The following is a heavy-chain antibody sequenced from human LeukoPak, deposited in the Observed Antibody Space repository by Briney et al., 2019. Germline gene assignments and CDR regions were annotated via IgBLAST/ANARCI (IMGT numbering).Heavy chain of an antibody. Sequence: SETLSLTCTVSGGSISSSSYYWGWIRQPPGKGLEWIGSIYYSESTYYNPSLKSRVTISVDTSKNQFSLKLSSVIAADTAVYYCARGQDCSSTSCYYYYYMDVWGKGTTVTVSS. CDR1: GGSISSSSYY. CDR3: ARGQDCSSTSCYYYYYMDV. D-gene: IGHD2-2*01. V-gene: IGHV4-39*07. CDR2: IYYSEST. J-gene: IGHJ6*03.